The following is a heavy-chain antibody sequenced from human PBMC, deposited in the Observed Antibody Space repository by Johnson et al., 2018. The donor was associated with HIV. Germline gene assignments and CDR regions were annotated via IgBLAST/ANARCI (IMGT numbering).Heavy chain of an antibody. D-gene: IGHD2-15*01. V-gene: IGHV3-30*14. CDR3: ATAYCGGGTCPLWSAFDI. J-gene: IGHJ3*02. CDR2: LSYDGSNK. Sequence: QVQLVESGGGVVRPGGSLRLSCAASGFTFSSYAMHWVRQAPGKGLEWVAVLSYDGSNKYYADSVKGRFTISRDNSKNTVYLQMNNLRPEDTAVYYCATAYCGGGTCPLWSAFDIWGQGTKVTVSS. CDR1: GFTFSSYA.